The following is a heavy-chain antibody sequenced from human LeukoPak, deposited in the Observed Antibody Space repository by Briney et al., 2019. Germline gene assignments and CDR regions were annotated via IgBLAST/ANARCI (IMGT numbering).Heavy chain of an antibody. CDR3: ARADGDYAETLDY. V-gene: IGHV4-39*07. CDR1: GGSISSSSYY. CDR2: IYYSGST. Sequence: SETLSLTCTVSGGSISSSSYYWGWIRQPPGKGLEWIGSIYYSGSTYYNPSLKSRVTISVDTSKNQFSLKLSSVTAADTAVYYCARADGDYAETLDYWGQGTLVTVSS. D-gene: IGHD4-17*01. J-gene: IGHJ4*02.